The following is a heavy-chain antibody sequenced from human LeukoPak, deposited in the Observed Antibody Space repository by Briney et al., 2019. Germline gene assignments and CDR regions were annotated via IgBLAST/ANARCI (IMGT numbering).Heavy chain of an antibody. CDR2: IRYDGSNK. CDR1: GFILSTYA. Sequence: GGSLRLSCAASGFILSTYAMHWVRQAPGKGLECVAFIRYDGSNKYYADSVKGRFTISRDNSKNTLYLQMNSLRAEDTAVYYCAKDRRYYYDSSGYTDAFDIWGQGTMVTVSS. J-gene: IGHJ3*02. V-gene: IGHV3-30*02. D-gene: IGHD3-22*01. CDR3: AKDRRYYYDSSGYTDAFDI.